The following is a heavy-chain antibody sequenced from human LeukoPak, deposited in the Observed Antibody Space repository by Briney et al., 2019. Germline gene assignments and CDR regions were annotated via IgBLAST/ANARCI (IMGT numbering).Heavy chain of an antibody. CDR1: GFTFSSYA. D-gene: IGHD3-10*01. J-gene: IGHJ4*02. CDR3: AKRSNYGSGSYPDY. Sequence: PGGSLRLSCAASGFTFSSYAMSWVRQAPGKGLEWVSAISGSGGSTYYADSVKGRFTISRDNSKNTLYLQMNSLRAEDTAVYYCAKRSNYGSGSYPDYWGQGTLVTVSS. V-gene: IGHV3-23*01. CDR2: ISGSGGST.